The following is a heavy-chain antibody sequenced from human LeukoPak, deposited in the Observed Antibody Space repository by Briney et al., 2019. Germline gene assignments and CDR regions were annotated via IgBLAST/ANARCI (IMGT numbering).Heavy chain of an antibody. J-gene: IGHJ3*02. CDR1: GFTFSSYS. D-gene: IGHD2-8*01. V-gene: IGHV3-21*04. CDR2: ISTSSSYL. Sequence: KPGGSLRLSCAASGFTFSSYSMNWVRQAPGKGLEWVSSISTSSSYLYYADSVKGRFTISRDNSKNTLYLQMNSLRAEDTAVYYCARDLGLYPIWGQGTMVTVSS. CDR3: ARDLGLYPI.